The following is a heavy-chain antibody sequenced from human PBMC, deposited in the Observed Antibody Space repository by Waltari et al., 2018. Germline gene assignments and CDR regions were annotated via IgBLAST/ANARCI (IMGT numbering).Heavy chain of an antibody. CDR3: ARQKNSFDY. J-gene: IGHJ4*02. CDR2: MNPDSGTT. V-gene: IGHV1-8*01. CDR1: GYTFIDYD. Sequence: QVQLVQSGAEVKKPGASVRVSCKTSGYTFIDYDIIWVRQAPGQGLEWTGWMNPDSGTTGSAQKFQGRVTMTRNKSARTAYMQLSSLGSEDTAVYYCARQKNSFDYWGQGTLVTVSS.